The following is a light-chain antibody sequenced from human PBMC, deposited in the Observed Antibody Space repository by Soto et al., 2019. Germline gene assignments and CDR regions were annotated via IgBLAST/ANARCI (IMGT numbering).Light chain of an antibody. V-gene: IGKV3-20*01. J-gene: IGKJ4*01. CDR2: GAS. CDR3: QQYDTSPLT. CDR1: QSISSNY. Sequence: EIVLTQSPGTLSLSPGERATLSCRASQSISSNYLAWYQQKPGQAPRLLIYGASSRATGIPDRFSGSGSGTDFTLTINRLEPEDFEVYYCQQYDTSPLTFGGGTKVDIK.